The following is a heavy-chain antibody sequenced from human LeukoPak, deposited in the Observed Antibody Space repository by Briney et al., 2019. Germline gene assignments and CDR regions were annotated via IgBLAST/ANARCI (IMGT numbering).Heavy chain of an antibody. CDR2: IYTSGST. CDR3: ARTRIFNYYDSSGYRDY. D-gene: IGHD3-22*01. Sequence: PSEALSLTCTVSGDSISSGSYYWSWIRQPAGKGLEWIGRIYTSGSTNYNPSLKSRVTISVDTSKNQFSLKLSSVTAADTAVYYCARTRIFNYYDSSGYRDYWGQGTLVTVSS. J-gene: IGHJ4*02. V-gene: IGHV4-61*02. CDR1: GDSISSGSYY.